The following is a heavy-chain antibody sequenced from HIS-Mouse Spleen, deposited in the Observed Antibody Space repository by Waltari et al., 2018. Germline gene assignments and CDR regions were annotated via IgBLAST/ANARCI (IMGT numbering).Heavy chain of an antibody. J-gene: IGHJ3*02. CDR3: ARDRSNWGRGAFDI. V-gene: IGHV1-18*01. D-gene: IGHD7-27*01. CDR2: NGAYNGNT. CDR1: GYTFTSYG. Sequence: QVQLVQSGAEVKKPGASVKVSCKASGYTFTSYGISWVRQALGQGLEWMGWNGAYNGNTNYGQKLQGRVTLTTDTSTSTAYMELRSLRSDDTAVYYCARDRSNWGRGAFDIWGQGTMVTVSS.